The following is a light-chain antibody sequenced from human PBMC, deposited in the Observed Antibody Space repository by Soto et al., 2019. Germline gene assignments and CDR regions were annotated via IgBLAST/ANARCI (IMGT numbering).Light chain of an antibody. CDR3: QHYANLPYT. CDR2: GAS. CDR1: QDITNY. Sequence: DIQLTQSPSSLSASVGDRVTITCQPSQDITNYLNWYQQKPGKAPRLLIAGASKLETGVPSRFSGSRSGTDYTFTIGSLQLEDIATYYCQHYANLPYTFGQGTKLEIK. V-gene: IGKV1-33*01. J-gene: IGKJ2*01.